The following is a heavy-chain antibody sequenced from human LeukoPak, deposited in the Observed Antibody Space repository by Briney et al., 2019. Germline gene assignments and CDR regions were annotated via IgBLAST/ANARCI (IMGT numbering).Heavy chain of an antibody. CDR3: ARANGYNPPFDS. Sequence: SETLSLTCSVSGGSIGNFYWSWIRQPPGKSLEWIGYIYRSGSTNYNPSPKSRVTMSIDPSKNQFSLKLMSVTAADTALYYCARANGYNPPFDSWGQGTLVTVSS. CDR1: GGSIGNFY. D-gene: IGHD5-24*01. CDR2: IYRSGST. J-gene: IGHJ4*02. V-gene: IGHV4-4*09.